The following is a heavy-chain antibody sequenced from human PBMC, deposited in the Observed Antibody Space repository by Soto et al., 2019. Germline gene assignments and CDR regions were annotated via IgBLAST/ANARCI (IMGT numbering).Heavy chain of an antibody. CDR3: ARRPLMTPEGGGFDV. CDR1: GGSISSGSSSY. Sequence: PSETLSLTCAVSGGSISSGSSSYWGWIRQPPGKRLEWIASIYHSGYTYFNPSLKSRVTISVDTSNNQFSLRLSSVTAADTALYYCARRPLMTPEGGGFDVWGQGTMVT. J-gene: IGHJ3*01. D-gene: IGHD2-15*01. V-gene: IGHV4-39*01. CDR2: IYHSGYT.